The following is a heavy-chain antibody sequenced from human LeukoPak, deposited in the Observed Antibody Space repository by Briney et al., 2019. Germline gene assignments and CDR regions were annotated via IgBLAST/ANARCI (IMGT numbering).Heavy chain of an antibody. D-gene: IGHD6-13*01. Sequence: PSETLSLTCTVSGGSISSSSYYWAWIRQPPGKGLEWIGEINHSGSTNYNPSLKSRVTISVDTSKNQFSLKLSSVTAADTAVYYCAKASHSSSWRYYFDYWGQGTLVTVSS. CDR1: GGSISSSSYY. CDR2: INHSGST. CDR3: AKASHSSSWRYYFDY. J-gene: IGHJ4*02. V-gene: IGHV4-39*07.